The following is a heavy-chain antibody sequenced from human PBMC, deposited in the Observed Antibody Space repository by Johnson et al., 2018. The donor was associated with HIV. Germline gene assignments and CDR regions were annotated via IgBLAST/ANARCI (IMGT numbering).Heavy chain of an antibody. CDR1: GFTFSSYG. CDR2: IWYDGSTK. Sequence: QVQLVESGGGVVQPGRSLRLSCAASGFTFSSYGMHWVRQAPGKGLEWVAVIWYDGSTKYYADSVKGRFTISRDNSKNTLYLQMNSLRAEDTAVYYCAKDQGIGGSTIFDIWGQGTMVTVSS. CDR3: AKDQGIGGSTIFDI. J-gene: IGHJ3*02. D-gene: IGHD1-26*01. V-gene: IGHV3-33*06.